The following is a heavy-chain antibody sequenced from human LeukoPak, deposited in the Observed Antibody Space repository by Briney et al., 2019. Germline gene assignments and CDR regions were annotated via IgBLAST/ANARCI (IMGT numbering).Heavy chain of an antibody. Sequence: SETLSLTCTVSGGLISISTYYWGWIRQPPGKGLEWIGSIYYSGTTHYNPSLKSRVTIAVDTSKNQFSLKLSSVTAADTAVYYCAGRPRYYDRAYFDYWGQGTLVTVSS. CDR2: IYYSGTT. V-gene: IGHV4-39*07. J-gene: IGHJ4*02. D-gene: IGHD3-22*01. CDR3: AGRPRYYDRAYFDY. CDR1: GGLISISTYY.